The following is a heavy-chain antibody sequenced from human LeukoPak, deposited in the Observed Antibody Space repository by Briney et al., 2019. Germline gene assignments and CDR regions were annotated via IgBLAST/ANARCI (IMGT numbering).Heavy chain of an antibody. CDR1: GGSISRYY. CDR3: ARGYYDSSGYSYPFDY. Sequence: SETLSLTCTVSGGSISRYYWNWIRQPPGKGLEWIGYIYCSGSTNYNPSLKSRVTISVDTSKNQFSLKLSSVTAADTAVYYCARGYYDSSGYSYPFDYWGQGTLVTVSS. V-gene: IGHV4-59*01. D-gene: IGHD3-22*01. J-gene: IGHJ4*02. CDR2: IYCSGST.